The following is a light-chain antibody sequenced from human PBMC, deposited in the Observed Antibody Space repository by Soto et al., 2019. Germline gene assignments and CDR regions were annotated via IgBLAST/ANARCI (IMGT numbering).Light chain of an antibody. CDR1: QSLLFRSNNKNY. Sequence: DIVMTQSPESLAVFLGARATINCKSSQSLLFRSNNKNYLAWYQQKPEQPPKLLIYWASTRRSGVPDRFIGSGSGTDFTLTISSLQAEDVAVYYCQQYYSTLWTFGQGTKVEIK. J-gene: IGKJ1*01. CDR3: QQYYSTLWT. V-gene: IGKV4-1*01. CDR2: WAS.